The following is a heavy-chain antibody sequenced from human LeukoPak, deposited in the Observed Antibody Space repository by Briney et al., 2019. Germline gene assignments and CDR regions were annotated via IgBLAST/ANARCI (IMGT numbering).Heavy chain of an antibody. V-gene: IGHV5-10-1*01. CDR1: GYSFTSYW. Sequence: GESLKISCKGSGYSFTSYWISWVRQMPGKGLEWMGRIDPSDSYTNYSPSFQGHVTISADKSISTAYLQWSSLKASDTAMYYCARQIWFGELLPYYYYGVDVWGKGTTVTVSS. D-gene: IGHD3-10*01. J-gene: IGHJ6*04. CDR2: IDPSDSYT. CDR3: ARQIWFGELLPYYYYGVDV.